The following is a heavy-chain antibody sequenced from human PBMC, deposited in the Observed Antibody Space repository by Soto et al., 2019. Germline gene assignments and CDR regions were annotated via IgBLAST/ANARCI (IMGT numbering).Heavy chain of an antibody. Sequence: QVQLVESGGGLVKPGGSLRLSCAASGFTFSDYYMSWIRQAPGKGLEWVSYISSSGSTIYYADSVKGRFTISRDNAKNSLYLQMNSLSAEDTAVYYCAGVWSGYKSYYYDYMDVCGKGTTVTFSS. D-gene: IGHD3-3*01. CDR2: ISSSGSTI. V-gene: IGHV3-11*01. J-gene: IGHJ6*03. CDR3: AGVWSGYKSYYYDYMDV. CDR1: GFTFSDYY.